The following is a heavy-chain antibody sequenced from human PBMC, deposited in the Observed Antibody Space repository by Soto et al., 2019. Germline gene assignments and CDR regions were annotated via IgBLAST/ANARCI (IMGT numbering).Heavy chain of an antibody. Sequence: PGDSLKISCKGSGYSFTSYWIGWVRQMPGKGLEWMGIIYPGDSDTRYSPSFQGQVTISADKSISTAYLQWSSLKASDTAMYYCARHSNGYPVGYYYYGMDVWGQGTTVTVSS. V-gene: IGHV5-51*01. D-gene: IGHD5-18*01. J-gene: IGHJ6*02. CDR1: GYSFTSYW. CDR2: IYPGDSDT. CDR3: ARHSNGYPVGYYYYGMDV.